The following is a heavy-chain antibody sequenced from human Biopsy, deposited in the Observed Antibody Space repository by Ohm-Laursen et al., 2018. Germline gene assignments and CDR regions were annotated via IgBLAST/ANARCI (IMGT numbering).Heavy chain of an antibody. J-gene: IGHJ6*02. V-gene: IGHV4-59*01. CDR2: IYYSGST. CDR3: ARATNSTGWPYYYFYGMDV. Sequence: GTLPLTCPVSGGSISSDYWSWIRQTPGKGLEWIGYIYYSGSTNYNPSLKSRVTISVDTSKNQFSLRLNSVTAADTAVYYCARATNSTGWPYYYFYGMDVWGQGTTVTVSS. D-gene: IGHD2/OR15-2a*01. CDR1: GGSISSDY.